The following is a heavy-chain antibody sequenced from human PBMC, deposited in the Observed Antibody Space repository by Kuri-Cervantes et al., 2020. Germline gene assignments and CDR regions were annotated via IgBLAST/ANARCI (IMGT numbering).Heavy chain of an antibody. V-gene: IGHV3-7*01. CDR1: EFTFSSYW. CDR3: ARELKGVRPHYYDSSGYLDY. CDR2: IKQVGSEK. Sequence: GESLKISCAASEFTFSSYWMSWVRQAPGKGLEWVANIKQVGSEKYYEDSVKGRFTISRDNAKNSLYLQMNSLRDEDTAVYYCARELKGVRPHYYDSSGYLDYWGQGTLVTVSS. D-gene: IGHD3-22*01. J-gene: IGHJ4*02.